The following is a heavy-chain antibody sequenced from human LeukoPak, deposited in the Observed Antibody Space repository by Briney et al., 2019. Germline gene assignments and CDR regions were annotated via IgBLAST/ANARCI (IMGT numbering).Heavy chain of an antibody. D-gene: IGHD4/OR15-4a*01. V-gene: IGHV3-53*01. CDR3: ARRAGAYSHPYDY. CDR1: GFTVSSNS. Sequence: GGSLRLSCTVSGFTVSSNSMSWVRQAPGKGLEWVSFIYSDNTHYSDSVKGRFTISRDNSKNTLYLQMNNLRAEDTAVYYCARRAGAYSHPYDYWGQGTLATVSS. J-gene: IGHJ4*02. CDR2: IYSDNT.